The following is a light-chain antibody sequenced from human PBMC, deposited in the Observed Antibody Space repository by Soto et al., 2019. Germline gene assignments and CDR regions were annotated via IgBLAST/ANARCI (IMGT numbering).Light chain of an antibody. Sequence: EIVLTQSPATLSLSPGERATLSCRASQSVSSYLAWYQQKPGQAPRLLIYDASNRATGSPARFSGSGSGTDFTLTSSSLEPEDFAVYYCQQRSNWPTCGQGTKLEI. CDR3: QQRSNWPT. V-gene: IGKV3-11*01. CDR2: DAS. CDR1: QSVSSY. J-gene: IGKJ2*01.